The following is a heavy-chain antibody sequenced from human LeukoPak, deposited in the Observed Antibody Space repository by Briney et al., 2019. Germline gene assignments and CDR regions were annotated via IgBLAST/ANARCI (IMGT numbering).Heavy chain of an antibody. D-gene: IGHD7-27*01. CDR1: GYTFSSYD. V-gene: IGHV1-8*01. CDR3: ARGDPWGFDP. Sequence: ASVKVSCKTSGYTFSSYDINWVRQATGQGLERMGWMNPNSGETGFAQNFQGRVTLTKNTSITTAYMELSSLRSEDTAVYYCARGDPWGFDPWGQGTLVTVSS. J-gene: IGHJ5*02. CDR2: MNPNSGET.